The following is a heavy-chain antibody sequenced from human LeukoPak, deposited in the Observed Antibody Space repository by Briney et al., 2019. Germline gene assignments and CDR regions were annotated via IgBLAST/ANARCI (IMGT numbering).Heavy chain of an antibody. CDR2: INPSGGST. V-gene: IGHV1-46*01. CDR3: ASGWGAARRSAGLDY. Sequence: ASMKVSCKASGYTFTSYYMHWVRQAPGQGLEWMGIINPSGGSTSYAQKFQGRVTMTRDTSTSTVYMELSSLRSEDTAVYYCASGWGAARRSAGLDYWGQGTLVTVSS. CDR1: GYTFTSYY. D-gene: IGHD6-6*01. J-gene: IGHJ4*02.